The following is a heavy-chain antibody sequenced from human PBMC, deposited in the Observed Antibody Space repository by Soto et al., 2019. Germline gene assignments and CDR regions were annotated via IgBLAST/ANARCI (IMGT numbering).Heavy chain of an antibody. J-gene: IGHJ2*01. V-gene: IGHV4-39*01. CDR2: VYYSGTT. CDR1: GGSINTNTYF. D-gene: IGHD3-22*01. Sequence: HLQLQESVPGLVKPSETLSITCTVSGGSINTNTYFWGWIRQPPGKGLEWIGSVYYSGTTYSNPSLQRRLTISVDTSKNQFSLTLSSVTAADTAVYFCAGGYPADWSFDLWGRGSLVTVSS. CDR3: AGGYPADWSFDL.